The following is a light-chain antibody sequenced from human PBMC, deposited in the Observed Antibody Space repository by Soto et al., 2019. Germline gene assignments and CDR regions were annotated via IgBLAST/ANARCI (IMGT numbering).Light chain of an antibody. CDR3: TSYEGGNNV. J-gene: IGLJ1*01. V-gene: IGLV2-8*01. Sequence: QSALTQPPSASGSPGQSVTISCTGTSSDVGGYNFVSWYQQYPGKVPKLMVYEVNKRPSGVPDRFSGSKSGNKASLTVSGLQADDEADYYCTSYEGGNNVFGTGTKVTVL. CDR1: SSDVGGYNF. CDR2: EVN.